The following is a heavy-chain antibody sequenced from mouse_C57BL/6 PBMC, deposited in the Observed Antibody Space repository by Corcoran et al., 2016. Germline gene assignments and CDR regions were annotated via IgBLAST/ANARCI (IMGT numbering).Heavy chain of an antibody. V-gene: IGHV3-6*01. CDR3: AIEDYGSSYWYFYV. Sequence: DVPLLETGPGLVKPYQSLSLTCYVTGYSIHNGYYWNWIRQFTGNKLECMGYINYDGSNTYNTSLKNPISIISDTSKNKFFLKLNSVTTEDTATYYCAIEDYGSSYWYFYVWGTGTTVTVSS. CDR1: GYSIHNGYY. J-gene: IGHJ1*03. D-gene: IGHD1-1*01. CDR2: INYDGSN.